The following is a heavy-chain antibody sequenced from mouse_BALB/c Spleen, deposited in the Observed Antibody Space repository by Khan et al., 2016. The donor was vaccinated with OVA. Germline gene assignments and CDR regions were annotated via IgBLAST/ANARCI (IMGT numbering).Heavy chain of an antibody. CDR2: ISSLAYSI. CDR3: ARSWAMDY. J-gene: IGHJ4*01. Sequence: EVELVESGGGLVQPGGSRKLSCAASGFTFSDYGLAWVRQAPGKGPVWVAFISSLAYSIYSADTVTGRFTIPRENAKNTLYLEMSSLRSEDTAMYYCARSWAMDYWGQGTSVTVSS. V-gene: IGHV5-15*02. CDR1: GFTFSDYG.